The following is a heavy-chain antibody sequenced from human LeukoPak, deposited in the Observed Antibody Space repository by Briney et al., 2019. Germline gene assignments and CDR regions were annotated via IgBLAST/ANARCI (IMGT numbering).Heavy chain of an antibody. CDR1: GFTFSSYS. Sequence: GGSLRLSCAASGFTFSSYSMNWVRQAPWKGLEWVSFISPSSSYIYYADSVKGRFTVSRDNAKNSLYLQMNSLRAEDTAVYYCARGCGGNCYLNDYWGQGTQVTVSS. J-gene: IGHJ4*02. CDR3: ARGCGGNCYLNDY. V-gene: IGHV3-21*01. CDR2: ISPSSSYI. D-gene: IGHD2-15*01.